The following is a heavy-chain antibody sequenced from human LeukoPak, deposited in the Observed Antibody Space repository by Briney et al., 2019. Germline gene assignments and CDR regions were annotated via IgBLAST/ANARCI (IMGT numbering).Heavy chain of an antibody. CDR3: RGYYYLVADY. CDR1: GYTLTELS. Sequence: ASVKVSCKVSGYTLTELSMHWVRQAPGKGLEWMGGFGPEDGETIYAQKFQGRVTMTEDTSTDTAYMELSSLRSEDTAVYYCRGYYYLVADYWGQGTLVTVSS. V-gene: IGHV1-24*01. D-gene: IGHD3-22*01. CDR2: FGPEDGET. J-gene: IGHJ4*02.